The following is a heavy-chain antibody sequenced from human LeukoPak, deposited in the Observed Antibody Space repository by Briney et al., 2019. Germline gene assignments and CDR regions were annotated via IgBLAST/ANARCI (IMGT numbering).Heavy chain of an antibody. CDR2: ISGSGDTT. J-gene: IGHJ4*02. Sequence: GGSLRLSCAASGFPFSNYGMSWVRQAPGKGLEWVSAISGSGDTTYFADSVKGRFTISRDNSKNSLYLQMNSLRAEDTAVYYCARDVVQWLRAFDYWGQGTLVTVSS. V-gene: IGHV3-23*01. D-gene: IGHD5-12*01. CDR3: ARDVVQWLRAFDY. CDR1: GFPFSNYG.